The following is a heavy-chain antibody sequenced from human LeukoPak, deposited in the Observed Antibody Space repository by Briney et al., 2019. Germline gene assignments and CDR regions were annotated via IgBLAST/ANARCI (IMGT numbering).Heavy chain of an antibody. CDR2: IYYSGST. J-gene: IGHJ4*02. Sequence: SEILSLTCTVSGGSISSYYWSWIRQPPGKGLEWIGYIYYSGSTNYNPSLKSRVTISVDTSKNQFSLKLSSVTAADTAVYYCARETDSSGWYGFDYWGQGTLVTVSS. D-gene: IGHD6-19*01. V-gene: IGHV4-59*01. CDR1: GGSISSYY. CDR3: ARETDSSGWYGFDY.